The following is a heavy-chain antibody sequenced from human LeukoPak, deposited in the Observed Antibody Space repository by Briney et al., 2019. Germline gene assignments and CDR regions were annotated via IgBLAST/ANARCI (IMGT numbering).Heavy chain of an antibody. D-gene: IGHD3-10*01. J-gene: IGHJ5*02. CDR2: INPNSGGT. CDR3: ARVGITMVRGANNWFDP. CDR1: RYTFTGYY. Sequence: ASVTVSCKTSRYTFTGYYMHWVRQAPGQGLEWMGWINPNSGGTNYAQKFQGRVTMTRDTSISTAYMELSRLRSDDTAVYYCARVGITMVRGANNWFDPWGQGTLVTVSS. V-gene: IGHV1-2*02.